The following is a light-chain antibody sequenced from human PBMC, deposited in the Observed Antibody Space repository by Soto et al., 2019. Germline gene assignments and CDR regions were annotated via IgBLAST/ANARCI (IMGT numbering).Light chain of an antibody. CDR3: SSYTSTSTLI. Sequence: QSALTQPASVSGSPGQSITISCTGTSSDVGGYKYVSWYQQHPGKVPKLMIYEVSNRPSGVSNRFSGSKSGNTASLTISGLQAGDEADYYCSSYTSTSTLIFGTGTKVTVL. CDR1: SSDVGGYKY. CDR2: EVS. V-gene: IGLV2-14*01. J-gene: IGLJ1*01.